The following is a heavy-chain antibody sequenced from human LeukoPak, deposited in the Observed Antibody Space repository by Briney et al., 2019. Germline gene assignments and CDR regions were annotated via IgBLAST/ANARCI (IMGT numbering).Heavy chain of an antibody. V-gene: IGHV3-9*01. Sequence: QPGRSLRLSCAASGFTFDDYAMHWVRQAPGKDLEWVSGISWISGSIGYADSVKGRFTISRDNAKNSLYLQMNSLRAEDTALYYCARGFVGYYYYMDVWGKGTTVTVSS. J-gene: IGHJ6*03. D-gene: IGHD3-16*01. CDR2: ISWISGSI. CDR3: ARGFVGYYYYMDV. CDR1: GFTFDDYA.